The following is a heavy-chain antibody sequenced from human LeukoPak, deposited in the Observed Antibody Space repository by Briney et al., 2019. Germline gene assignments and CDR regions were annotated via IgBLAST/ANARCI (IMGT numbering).Heavy chain of an antibody. D-gene: IGHD3-22*01. V-gene: IGHV1-2*06. Sequence: ASVKVSCKASRYTFTGYYMHWVRQAPGQGLEWMGRINPNSGGTNYAQKFQGRVTMTRDTSISTAYMELSRLRSDDTAVYYCARWAAWYYDSSGYYSDYWGQGTLVTVSS. CDR2: INPNSGGT. J-gene: IGHJ4*02. CDR1: RYTFTGYY. CDR3: ARWAAWYYDSSGYYSDY.